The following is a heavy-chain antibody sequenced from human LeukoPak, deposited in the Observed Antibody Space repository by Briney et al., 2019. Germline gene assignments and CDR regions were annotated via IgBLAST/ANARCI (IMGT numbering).Heavy chain of an antibody. Sequence: SETLSLTCTVSGGSISSTNYYWGWIRQPPGKGLEWIGSIYYSGSTYYNPSLKSRLTISLDTSKNQFSLRLSSVTAADTAFNYCARRYNWNDRWDWGQGTLVTVSP. J-gene: IGHJ4*02. V-gene: IGHV4-39*07. D-gene: IGHD1-1*01. CDR2: IYYSGST. CDR3: ARRYNWNDRWD. CDR1: GGSISSTNYY.